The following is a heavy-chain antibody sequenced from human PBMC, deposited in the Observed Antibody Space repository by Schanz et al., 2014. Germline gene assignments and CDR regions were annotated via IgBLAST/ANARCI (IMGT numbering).Heavy chain of an antibody. CDR2: INPNSGDT. D-gene: IGHD6-19*01. Sequence: QVQLVQSGAEVKKPGASVKVSCKASGYTTFTDYYIHWVRQAPGQGLEWMGWINPNSGDTNYAQKFQGWVTMTRDTTISTDYREVSRLKSDDTAVYYCARLSVAGRPHVNYWYFDLWGRGALVTVSS. CDR3: ARLSVAGRPHVNYWYFDL. V-gene: IGHV1-2*04. CDR1: GYTTFTDYY. J-gene: IGHJ2*01.